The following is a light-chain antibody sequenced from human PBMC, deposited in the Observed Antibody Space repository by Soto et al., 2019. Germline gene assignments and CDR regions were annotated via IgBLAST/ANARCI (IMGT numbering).Light chain of an antibody. CDR3: QQYNTWPPT. CDR2: SAS. Sequence: EIVMTQSPATLSASPGERATLSCRASQSVRSNLAWYQQKPGQAPRLLIYSASTRATGIPARFSGSGSGTESTLSIGSLQSEDFAIYYCQQYNTWPPTFGQGTKVEIK. V-gene: IGKV3-15*01. J-gene: IGKJ1*01. CDR1: QSVRSN.